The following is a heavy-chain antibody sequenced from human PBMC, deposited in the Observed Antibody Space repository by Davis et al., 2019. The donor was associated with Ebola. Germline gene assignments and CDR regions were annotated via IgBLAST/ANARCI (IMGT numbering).Heavy chain of an antibody. CDR2: IYYSGST. D-gene: IGHD2-15*01. Sequence: SETLSLTCTVSGGSISSSSYYWGWIRQPPGKGLEWIGYIYYSGSTYYNPSLKSRVTISVDTSKNQFSLKLSSVTAADTAVYYCARVTVVVVAATHYYYGMDVWGKGTTVTVSS. CDR1: GGSISSSSYY. J-gene: IGHJ6*04. V-gene: IGHV4-30-4*08. CDR3: ARVTVVVVAATHYYYGMDV.